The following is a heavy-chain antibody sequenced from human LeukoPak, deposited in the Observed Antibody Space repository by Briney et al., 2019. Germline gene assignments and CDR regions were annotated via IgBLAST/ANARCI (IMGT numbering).Heavy chain of an antibody. V-gene: IGHV1-8*01. CDR3: ARIGYSSGWYGYYYYYGMDV. CDR1: GYTLTSYD. J-gene: IGHJ6*02. CDR2: MNPNSGNT. Sequence: GASVKVSCKASGYTLTSYDINWVRQATGQGLEWMGWMNPNSGNTGYAQKFQGRVTMTRNTSISTAYMELSSLRSEDTAVYYCARIGYSSGWYGYYYYYGMDVWGQGTTVTVSS. D-gene: IGHD6-19*01.